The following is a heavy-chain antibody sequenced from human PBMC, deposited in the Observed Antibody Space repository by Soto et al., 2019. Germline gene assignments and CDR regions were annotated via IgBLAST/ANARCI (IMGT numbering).Heavy chain of an antibody. Sequence: SETLSLTCTVSGGSISSGGYYWSWIRQHPGKGLEWIGYIYYSGSTYYNPSLKSRVTISVDTSKNQFSLKLSSVTAADTAVYYCARDGGKTLGDYFDYWGQGTLVTVSS. CDR1: GGSISSGGYY. CDR2: IYYSGST. J-gene: IGHJ4*02. CDR3: ARDGGKTLGDYFDY. D-gene: IGHD3-16*01. V-gene: IGHV4-31*03.